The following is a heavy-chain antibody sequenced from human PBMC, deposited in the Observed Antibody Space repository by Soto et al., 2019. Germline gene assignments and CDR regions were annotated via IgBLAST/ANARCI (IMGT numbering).Heavy chain of an antibody. CDR3: ARSIAAAGKVFDY. Sequence: PSETLSLTCTVSGGSISSYYWSWIRQPPGKGPEWIGYIYYSGSTNYNPSLKSRVTISVDTSKNQFSLKLSSVTAADTAVYYCARSIAAAGKVFDYWGQGTLVTVSS. CDR1: GGSISSYY. J-gene: IGHJ4*02. CDR2: IYYSGST. D-gene: IGHD6-13*01. V-gene: IGHV4-59*01.